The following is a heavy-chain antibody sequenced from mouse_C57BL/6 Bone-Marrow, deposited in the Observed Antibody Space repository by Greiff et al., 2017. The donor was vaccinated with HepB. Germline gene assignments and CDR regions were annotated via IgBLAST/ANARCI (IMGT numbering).Heavy chain of an antibody. D-gene: IGHD1-1*01. CDR3: ARETTVVVPYAMDY. J-gene: IGHJ4*01. CDR1: GYAFSSYW. Sequence: QVQLQQSGAELVKPGASVKISCKASGYAFSSYWMNWVKQRPGKGLEWIGQIYPGDGDTNYNGKFKGKATLTADKSSSTAYMQLSSLTSEDSAVYFGARETTVVVPYAMDYWGQGTSVTVSS. V-gene: IGHV1-80*01. CDR2: IYPGDGDT.